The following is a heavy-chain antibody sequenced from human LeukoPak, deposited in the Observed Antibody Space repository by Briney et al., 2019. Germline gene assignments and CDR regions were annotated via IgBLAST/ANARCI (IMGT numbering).Heavy chain of an antibody. CDR1: GVTFSICI. V-gene: IGHV3-48*02. D-gene: IGHD4-17*01. CDR3: AKGRNDYGDAALNY. J-gene: IGHJ4*02. Sequence: GGSLRLSCAASGVTFSICIMCWGRQAPGKGLEWVSYISSSSSSIYYADSVRGRFTISRDNAKNTLYLQMNSLRDEDTAGYYCAKGRNDYGDAALNYWGQGTLVTVSS. CDR2: ISSSSSSI.